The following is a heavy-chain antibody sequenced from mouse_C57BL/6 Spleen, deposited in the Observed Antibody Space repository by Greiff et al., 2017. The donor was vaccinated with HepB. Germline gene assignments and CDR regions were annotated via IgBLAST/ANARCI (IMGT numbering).Heavy chain of an antibody. CDR3: TTGYGSSSDYYAMDY. CDR2: IDPEDGDT. V-gene: IGHV14-1*01. CDR1: GFNIKDYY. D-gene: IGHD1-1*01. Sequence: EVQLQQSGAELVRPGASVKLSCTASGFNIKDYYMHWVKQRPEQGLEWIGRIDPEDGDTEYAPQFQGKATMTADTSSNTAYLQLSSLTSEDTAVYYCTTGYGSSSDYYAMDYWGQGTSVTVSS. J-gene: IGHJ4*01.